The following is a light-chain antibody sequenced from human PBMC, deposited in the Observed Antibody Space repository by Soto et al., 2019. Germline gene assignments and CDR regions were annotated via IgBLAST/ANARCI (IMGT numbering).Light chain of an antibody. V-gene: IGKV3-20*01. CDR1: QSVNRNY. CDR2: DAS. CDR3: HDYGGAPYT. Sequence: ESVLTQSPGTLSLSPGERATLSCRASQSVNRNYLAWYQQKRGQAPRLLIYDASSRATGIPDRFSGSGSGTDFPLTISRLEPEDYAVYYWHDYGGAPYTFGQGTKLEIK. J-gene: IGKJ2*01.